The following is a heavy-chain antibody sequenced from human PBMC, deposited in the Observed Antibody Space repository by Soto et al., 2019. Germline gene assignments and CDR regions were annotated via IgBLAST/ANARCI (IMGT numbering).Heavy chain of an antibody. CDR1: GFTFSSYA. V-gene: IGHV3-30-3*01. CDR2: ISYDGSNK. J-gene: IGHJ6*02. D-gene: IGHD5-12*01. Sequence: QVQLVESGGGVVQPGRSLRLSCAASGFTFSSYAMHWVGQAPGKGLEWVAVISYDGSNKYYADSVKGRFTISRDNSKNTLYLQMNSLRAEDTAVYYCARSGYSGYRYGMDVWGQGTTVTVSS. CDR3: ARSGYSGYRYGMDV.